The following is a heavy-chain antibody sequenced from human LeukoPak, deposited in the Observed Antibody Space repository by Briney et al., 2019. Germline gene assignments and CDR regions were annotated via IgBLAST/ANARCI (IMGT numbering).Heavy chain of an antibody. CDR2: INTNTGNP. D-gene: IGHD1-26*01. V-gene: IGHV7-4-1*02. Sequence: PEASVKVSCKASGGTFTSYAMNWVRQAPGQGLEWMGWINTNTGNPTYAQGFTGRFVFSLDTSVSTAYLQISSLKAEDTAVYYCARDLGHYYYYYGMDVWGQGTTVTVSS. J-gene: IGHJ6*02. CDR1: GGTFTSYA. CDR3: ARDLGHYYYYYGMDV.